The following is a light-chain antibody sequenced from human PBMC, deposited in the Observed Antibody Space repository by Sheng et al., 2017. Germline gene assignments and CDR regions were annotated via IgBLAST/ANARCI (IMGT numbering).Light chain of an antibody. J-gene: IGKJ4*01. CDR3: QQYENLPPA. CDR2: DAS. CDR1: QDIRNS. Sequence: DIQMTQSPSSLSASVGDRVTITCQASQDIRNSLNWYQQRPGKAPKLLIYDASNLKTGGPSRFSGSGSGKNFIFTISSLQPEDVATYYCQQYENLPPAFGGGTRVEDQT. V-gene: IGKV1-33*01.